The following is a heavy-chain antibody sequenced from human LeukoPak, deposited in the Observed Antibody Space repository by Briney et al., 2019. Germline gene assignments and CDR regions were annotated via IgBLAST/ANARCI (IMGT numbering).Heavy chain of an antibody. CDR1: GGSISSYY. Sequence: SETLSLTCTVSGGSISSYYGSWIRQPPGKGLEWIGYIYTSGSTNYNPSLKSRVTISVDTSKNHFSLKLSSVTAAETAVYYCARSLGYYDFWSGSYYYYYMDVWGKGTTVTVSS. V-gene: IGHV4-4*09. D-gene: IGHD3-3*01. CDR3: ARSLGYYDFWSGSYYYYYMDV. CDR2: IYTSGST. J-gene: IGHJ6*03.